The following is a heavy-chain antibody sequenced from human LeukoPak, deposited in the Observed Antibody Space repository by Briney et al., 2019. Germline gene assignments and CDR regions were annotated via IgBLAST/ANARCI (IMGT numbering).Heavy chain of an antibody. Sequence: SETLSLTCTVSGGSISSSSYYWGWIRQPPGKGLEWIGSIYYSGSTYYNPSLKSRVTISVGTSKNQFSLKLSSVTAADTAVYYCARGELRFLEWLSFFDHWGQGTLVTVSS. J-gene: IGHJ4*02. V-gene: IGHV4-39*01. CDR2: IYYSGST. CDR1: GGSISSSSYY. D-gene: IGHD3-3*01. CDR3: ARGELRFLEWLSFFDH.